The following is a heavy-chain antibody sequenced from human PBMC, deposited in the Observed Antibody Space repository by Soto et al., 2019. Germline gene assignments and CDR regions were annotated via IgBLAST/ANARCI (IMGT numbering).Heavy chain of an antibody. CDR2: IKSKTDGGTT. J-gene: IGHJ4*02. Sequence: EVQLVESGGGLVKPGGSLRLSCAASGCTFSNAWMNWVRQAPGKGLEWVGRIKSKTDGGTTDYAAPVKGRFTISRDDSKNTLYLQMNSLKTEDTAVYYCTKSGYSGYDPFYWGQGTLVTVSS. V-gene: IGHV3-15*07. CDR1: GCTFSNAW. D-gene: IGHD5-12*01. CDR3: TKSGYSGYDPFY.